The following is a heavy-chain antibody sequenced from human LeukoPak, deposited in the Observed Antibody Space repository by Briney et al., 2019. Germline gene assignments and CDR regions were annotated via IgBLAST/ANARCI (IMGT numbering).Heavy chain of an antibody. V-gene: IGHV3-23*01. J-gene: IGHJ4*02. CDR1: GFTFSSYA. Sequence: SGGSLRLSCAASGFTFSSYAMSWVRQAPGKGLEWVSAISGSGGSTYYADSVKGRFTISRDNSKNTLYLQMNSLRAEDTAVYYCAKGGDGNKEGDYWGQGTLVTVSS. CDR3: AKGGDGNKEGDY. CDR2: ISGSGGST. D-gene: IGHD5-24*01.